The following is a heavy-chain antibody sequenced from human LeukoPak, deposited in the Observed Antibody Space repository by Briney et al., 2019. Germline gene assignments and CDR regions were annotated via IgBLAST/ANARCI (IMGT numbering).Heavy chain of an antibody. Sequence: PGGSLRLSCSVSGFALSSYWMHWVRQAPGKGLVWVSRINPAGSVTNHADSVRGRFTISRDTAPNTLYLEMNSRRAEDTAVHYCSRDFVGAEDYWGQGTLVTVSS. CDR1: GFALSSYW. D-gene: IGHD3-16*01. CDR2: INPAGSVT. J-gene: IGHJ4*02. V-gene: IGHV3-74*01. CDR3: SRDFVGAEDY.